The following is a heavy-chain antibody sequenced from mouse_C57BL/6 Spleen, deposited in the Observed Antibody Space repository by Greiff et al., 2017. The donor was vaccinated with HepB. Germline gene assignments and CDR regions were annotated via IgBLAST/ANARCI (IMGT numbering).Heavy chain of an antibody. V-gene: IGHV3-8*01. CDR2: ISYSGST. D-gene: IGHD1-1*01. J-gene: IGHJ1*03. CDR3: ARYYGSSYWYFDV. Sequence: EVQRVESGPGLAKPSQTLSLTCSVTGYSITSDYWNWIRKFPGNKLEYMGYISYSGSTHYNPSLKSRISITRDTSKNQYYLQLNSVTTEDTATYYCARYYGSSYWYFDVWGTGTTVTVSS. CDR1: GYSITSDY.